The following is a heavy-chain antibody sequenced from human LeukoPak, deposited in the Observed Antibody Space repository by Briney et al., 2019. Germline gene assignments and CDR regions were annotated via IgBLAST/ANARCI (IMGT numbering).Heavy chain of an antibody. Sequence: GGSLRLSCAASGFTFSSYSMNWVRQAPGKGLEWVSSISSSSSYIYYADSVKGRFTISRDNAKNSLYLQMNSLRAEDTAVYYCVLGVLRYFDWPPRPQRPFDYWGQGTLVTVSS. V-gene: IGHV3-21*01. J-gene: IGHJ4*02. CDR1: GFTFSSYS. D-gene: IGHD3-9*01. CDR2: ISSSSSYI. CDR3: VLGVLRYFDWPPRPQRPFDY.